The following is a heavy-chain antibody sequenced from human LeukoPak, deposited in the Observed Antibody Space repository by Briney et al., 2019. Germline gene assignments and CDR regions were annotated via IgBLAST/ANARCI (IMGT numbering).Heavy chain of an antibody. V-gene: IGHV3-23*01. J-gene: IGHJ4*02. D-gene: IGHD1-1*01. CDR1: GFTFSSYA. CDR3: VQETGHNWGYLDY. CDR2: ISGSGCST. Sequence: GGSLRLSCAASGFTFSSYAMSWVRQAPGKGLEWVSAISGSGCSTYYADSVKGRFAISRDNSKNTLYLQMNTLRADDTAVYYCVQETGHNWGYLDYWGQGTLVTVSS.